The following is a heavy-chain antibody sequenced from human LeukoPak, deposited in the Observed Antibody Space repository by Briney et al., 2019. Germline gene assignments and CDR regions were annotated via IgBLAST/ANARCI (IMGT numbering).Heavy chain of an antibody. Sequence: NPSETLSLTCTVSGGSISSSSDYWGWIRQPPGQGLEWIGSIYYSGSTSYNPSLKSRVTISVDTSKNQFSLKLSSVTAADTAVYYCARNGSIEVAAHKGSWFDPWGQGTLVTVSS. J-gene: IGHJ5*02. CDR2: IYYSGST. D-gene: IGHD6-19*01. CDR1: GGSISSSSDY. CDR3: ARNGSIEVAAHKGSWFDP. V-gene: IGHV4-39*01.